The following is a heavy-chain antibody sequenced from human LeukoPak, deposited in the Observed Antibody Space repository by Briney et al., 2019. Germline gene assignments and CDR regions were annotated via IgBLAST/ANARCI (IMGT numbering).Heavy chain of an antibody. D-gene: IGHD2-15*01. Sequence: PGGSLRLSCATSGFSIRSYAMSWVRQSPGKGLEWVSAMSSSDDGRYYAASVRGRFTISRDTSRSTLYLQMNSLRAEDAAVYYCAKAPVTSCRGAFCYPFDYWGQGTLVTVSS. CDR2: MSSSDDGR. CDR1: GFSIRSYA. J-gene: IGHJ4*02. CDR3: AKAPVTSCRGAFCYPFDY. V-gene: IGHV3-23*01.